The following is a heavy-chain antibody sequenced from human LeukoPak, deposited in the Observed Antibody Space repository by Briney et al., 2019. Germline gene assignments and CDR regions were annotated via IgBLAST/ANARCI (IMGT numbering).Heavy chain of an antibody. CDR1: GGTFSSYA. D-gene: IGHD3-10*01. V-gene: IGHV1-69*06. Sequence: GSSVKVSCKASGGTFSSYAISWVRQAPGQGLEWMGGIIPIFGTANYAQKFQGRVTITADKSTSTAYMELSSLRSEDTAVYYCARGYLSMVRGVMRYWGQGTLVTVSS. CDR3: ARGYLSMVRGVMRY. CDR2: IIPIFGTA. J-gene: IGHJ4*02.